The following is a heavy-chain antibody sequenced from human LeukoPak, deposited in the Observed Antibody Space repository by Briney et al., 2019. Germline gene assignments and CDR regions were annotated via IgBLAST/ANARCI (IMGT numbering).Heavy chain of an antibody. V-gene: IGHV5-51*01. CDR3: ASPGRIQLSRLADY. J-gene: IGHJ4*02. CDR2: IYPGDSDT. Sequence: GESLKISCKGSGYSFTTYWIGWVRQMPGKGLECLGVIYPGDSDTRYSPSFQGQVTISADKSISTAYLQWSSLKASDTAMYHCASPGRIQLSRLADYWGQGTLVTVSS. CDR1: GYSFTTYW. D-gene: IGHD5-18*01.